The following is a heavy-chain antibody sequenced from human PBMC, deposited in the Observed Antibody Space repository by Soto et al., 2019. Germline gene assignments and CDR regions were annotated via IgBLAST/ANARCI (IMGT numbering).Heavy chain of an antibody. CDR2: VSPDNANT. Sequence: ASVKVSCKTSGYTFTSYGISWVRQAPGQGLEGMGWVSPDNANTNYAQRFHDRLTMTTDTSTSTAYMELRSPRSDDTAAYYCARNGFSPGWYLFDYWGKGPLVNVSS. D-gene: IGHD6-19*01. V-gene: IGHV1-18*04. CDR3: ARNGFSPGWYLFDY. CDR1: GYTFTSYG. J-gene: IGHJ4*02.